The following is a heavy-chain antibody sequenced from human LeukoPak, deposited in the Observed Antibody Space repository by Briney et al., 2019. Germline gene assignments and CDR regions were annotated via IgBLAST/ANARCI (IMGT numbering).Heavy chain of an antibody. D-gene: IGHD5-24*01. Sequence: GESLKISCKGSGYSFTSYWIGWVRQMPGKGLEWMGIIYPGDSDTRYSPSFQGQVTISADKSISTAYLQWSSLKASDTAMYYRARAKRWLQTHLDYWGQGTLVTVSS. CDR3: ARAKRWLQTHLDY. V-gene: IGHV5-51*01. CDR1: GYSFTSYW. CDR2: IYPGDSDT. J-gene: IGHJ4*02.